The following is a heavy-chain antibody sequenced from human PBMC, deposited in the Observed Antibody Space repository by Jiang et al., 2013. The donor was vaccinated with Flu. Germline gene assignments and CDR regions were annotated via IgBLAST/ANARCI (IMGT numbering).Heavy chain of an antibody. V-gene: IGHV4-39*07. CDR3: ARDIGYCSGGSCYGSLDAFDI. CDR2: IYYSGST. CDR1: GGSISSSSYY. Sequence: GLVKPSETLSLTCTVSGGSISSSSYYWGWIRQPPGKGLEWIGSIYYSGSTYYNPSLKSRVTISVDTSKNQFSLKLSSVTAADTAVYYCARDIGYCSGGSCYGSLDAFDIWGQGTMVTVSS. J-gene: IGHJ3*02. D-gene: IGHD2-15*01.